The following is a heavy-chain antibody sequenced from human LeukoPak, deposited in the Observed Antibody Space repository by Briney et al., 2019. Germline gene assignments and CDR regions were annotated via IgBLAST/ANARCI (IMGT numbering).Heavy chain of an antibody. CDR3: ASGQGCSSTRCYVWNAFDI. CDR2: IYYSGST. Sequence: SETLSLTCTVSGGSISSYYWSWIRQPPGKGLEWIGYIYYSGSTNYNPSLKSRVTISVDTSKNQFSLKLSSVTAADTAVYYCASGQGCSSTRCYVWNAFDIWGQGTMVTVSS. J-gene: IGHJ3*02. CDR1: GGSISSYY. V-gene: IGHV4-59*01. D-gene: IGHD2-2*01.